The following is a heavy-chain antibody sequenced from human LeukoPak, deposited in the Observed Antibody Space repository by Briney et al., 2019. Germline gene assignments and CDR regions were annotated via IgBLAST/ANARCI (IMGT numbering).Heavy chain of an antibody. D-gene: IGHD1-26*01. CDR3: AKAVGATYFDY. J-gene: IGHJ4*02. CDR2: IIPILGIA. V-gene: IGHV1-69*04. CDR1: GGTFSSYA. Sequence: SVKVSCKASGGTFSSYAISWVRQAPGQGLEWMGRIIPILGIANYAQKFQGRVTITADKSTSTAYMELSSLRSEDTAVYYCAKAVGATYFDYWGQGTLVTVSS.